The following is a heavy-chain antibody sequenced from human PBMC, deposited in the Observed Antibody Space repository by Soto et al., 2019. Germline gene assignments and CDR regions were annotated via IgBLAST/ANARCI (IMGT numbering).Heavy chain of an antibody. CDR2: ISPYNGNT. V-gene: IGHV1-18*01. CDR3: ATQIDTVMVFRD. J-gene: IGHJ4*02. D-gene: IGHD5-18*01. CDR1: DKTFLSYG. Sequence: QVQLVQSGAEVKKPGASVKVSCKASDKTFLSYGISWVRQGPGQGLEWMGWISPYNGNTNYAQKLQGRVTMTTDTSTSTAYMELRRLRSDDTAVYYYATQIDTVMVFRDWGQGTLVTVSS.